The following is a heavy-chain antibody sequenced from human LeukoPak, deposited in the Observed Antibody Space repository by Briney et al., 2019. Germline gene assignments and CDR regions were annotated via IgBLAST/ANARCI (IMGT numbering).Heavy chain of an antibody. CDR2: IIPILGIA. Sequence: SVKVSCKASGGTFSSYAISWVRQAPGQGLEWMGRIIPILGIANYAQKFQGRVTITADKSTSTAYMELSSLRSEDTAVYYCAREGATTPYFDYWGQGTLVTVSS. V-gene: IGHV1-69*04. CDR3: AREGATTPYFDY. CDR1: GGTFSSYA. D-gene: IGHD1-26*01. J-gene: IGHJ4*02.